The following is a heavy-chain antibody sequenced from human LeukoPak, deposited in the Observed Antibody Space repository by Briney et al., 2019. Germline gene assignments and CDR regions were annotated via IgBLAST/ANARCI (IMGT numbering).Heavy chain of an antibody. J-gene: IGHJ4*02. D-gene: IGHD2-15*01. CDR2: IKQDGSEQ. CDR1: GFTFSSYW. CDR3: AGGQGWLLDY. Sequence: GGSLRLSCAASGFTFSSYWMTWVRQAPGKGLEWVANIKQDGSEQYYVDSVRGRLTISRDNAKNSLFLQMNSLRVEDTAVFYCAGGQGWLLDYWGQGTLVTVSS. V-gene: IGHV3-7*05.